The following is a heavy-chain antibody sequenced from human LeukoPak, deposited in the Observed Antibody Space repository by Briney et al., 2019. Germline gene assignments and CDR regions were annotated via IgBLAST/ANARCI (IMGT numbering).Heavy chain of an antibody. D-gene: IGHD2-2*02. CDR2: IYYSGST. Sequence: PSETLSLTCTVSGGSISSYYWSWIRQPPGKGLEWIGYIYYSGSTNYNPSLKSRVTISVDTSKNQFSLKLSSVTAADMAVYYCARDLYGPNDYWGQGTLVTVSS. CDR3: ARDLYGPNDY. CDR1: GGSISSYY. J-gene: IGHJ4*02. V-gene: IGHV4-59*12.